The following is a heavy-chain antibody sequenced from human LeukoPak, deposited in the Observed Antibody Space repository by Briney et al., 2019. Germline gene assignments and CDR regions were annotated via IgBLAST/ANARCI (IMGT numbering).Heavy chain of an antibody. D-gene: IGHD2-21*02. CDR2: TYYRSKWYN. Sequence: SQTLSLTCAISGDSVSSNSAAWNWIRQSPSRGLEWLGRTYYRSKWYNDYAVSVKSRITINPDTSKNQSSLQLNSVTPEDTAVYYCARDRVIGGNSEIWYFDLWGRGTLVTVSS. J-gene: IGHJ2*01. V-gene: IGHV6-1*01. CDR1: GDSVSSNSAA. CDR3: ARDRVIGGNSEIWYFDL.